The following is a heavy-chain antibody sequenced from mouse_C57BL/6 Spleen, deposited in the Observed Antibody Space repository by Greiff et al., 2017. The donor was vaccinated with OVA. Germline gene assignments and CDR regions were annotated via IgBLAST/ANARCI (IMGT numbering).Heavy chain of an antibody. D-gene: IGHD3-3*01. J-gene: IGHJ3*01. Sequence: QVQLKESGPELVKPGASVKLSCKASGYTFTSYDINWVKQRPGQGLEWIGWIYPRDGSTKYNEKFKGKATLTVDTSSSTAYMELHSLTSEDSAVYFCARGGDGAWFAYWGQGTLVTVSA. V-gene: IGHV1-85*01. CDR1: GYTFTSYD. CDR2: IYPRDGST. CDR3: ARGGDGAWFAY.